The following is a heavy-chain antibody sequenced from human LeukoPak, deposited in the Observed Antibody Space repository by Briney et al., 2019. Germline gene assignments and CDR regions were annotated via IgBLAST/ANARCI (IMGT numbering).Heavy chain of an antibody. CDR3: ARGGEAAAGFDP. V-gene: IGHV4-59*12. CDR1: GGSISSYY. CDR2: IYYSGST. J-gene: IGHJ5*02. Sequence: SETLSLTCTVSGGSISSYYWSWIRQPPGKGLEWIGYIYYSGSTNYNPSLKSRVTISVDTSKNQFSLKLSSVTAADTAVYYCARGGEAAAGFDPWGQGTLVTVSS. D-gene: IGHD6-13*01.